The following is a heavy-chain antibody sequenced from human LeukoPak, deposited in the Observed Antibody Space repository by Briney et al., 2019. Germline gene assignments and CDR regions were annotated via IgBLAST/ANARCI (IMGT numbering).Heavy chain of an antibody. V-gene: IGHV4-34*01. CDR1: GGSFNDYF. J-gene: IGHJ5*02. CDR2: INHSGST. D-gene: IGHD6-19*01. Sequence: PSETLSLTCAVYGGSFNDYFWTWIRQPPGEGLEWIGEINHSGSTNYNPSLKSRVTISVDTSKNHFSLKLSSVTAADTAVYYCARRSRVAVAGILCFAPWGQGTLVTVSS. CDR3: ARRSRVAVAGILCFAP.